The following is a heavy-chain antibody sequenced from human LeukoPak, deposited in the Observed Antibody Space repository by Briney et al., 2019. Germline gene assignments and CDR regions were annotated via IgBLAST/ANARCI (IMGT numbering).Heavy chain of an antibody. V-gene: IGHV1-69*04. Sequence: VASVKVSCTASGGTFSSYAISWVRQAPGQGLEWMGRIIPIRGIANYAQKFQGRVTITADKSTSTAYMELSSLRSEDTAVYYCARDLSSSSAFDIWGQGTMVTVSS. D-gene: IGHD6-13*01. J-gene: IGHJ3*02. CDR2: IIPIRGIA. CDR1: GGTFSSYA. CDR3: ARDLSSSSAFDI.